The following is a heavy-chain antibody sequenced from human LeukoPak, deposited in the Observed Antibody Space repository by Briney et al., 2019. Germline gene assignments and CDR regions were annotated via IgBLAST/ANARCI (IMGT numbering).Heavy chain of an antibody. V-gene: IGHV4-4*07. J-gene: IGHJ5*02. CDR1: GGSISSYY. CDR3: AREGERITIFGVVGWFDP. CDR2: IYTSGST. D-gene: IGHD3-3*01. Sequence: SETLSLTCTVSGGSISSYYWSWIRQPAGKGLEWIGRIYTSGSTNYNPSLKSRVTMSVDTSKNQFSLKLSSVTAADTAVYYCAREGERITIFGVVGWFDPWGQGTLVTVSS.